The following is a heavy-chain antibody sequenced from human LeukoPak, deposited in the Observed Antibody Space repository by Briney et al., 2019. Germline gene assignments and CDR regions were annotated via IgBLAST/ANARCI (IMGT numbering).Heavy chain of an antibody. CDR3: ARDRDWGYSYGYNY. CDR2: IYYSGST. D-gene: IGHD5-18*01. CDR1: GGSISSGGYY. Sequence: SQTLSLTCTVSGGSISSGGYYWSWIRQHPGKGLEWIGYIYYSGSTYYNPSLKSRVTISVDTSKNQFSLKLSSVTAADTAVYYCARDRDWGYSYGYNYWGQGTLVTVSS. J-gene: IGHJ4*02. V-gene: IGHV4-31*03.